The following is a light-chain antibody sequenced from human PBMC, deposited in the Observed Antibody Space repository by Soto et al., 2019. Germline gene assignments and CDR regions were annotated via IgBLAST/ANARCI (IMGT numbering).Light chain of an antibody. J-gene: IGLJ2*01. V-gene: IGLV2-23*01. CDR1: SSDVGSYNL. Sequence: QSALTQPASVSGSPGQSITISCTGTSSDVGSYNLVSWYQQHPGKAPKLMIYEGSKRPSGVSNRFSGSKSGNTASLTMSGLQAEDEADYYCCSYAGSSTRVVFGGGTKLTVL. CDR2: EGS. CDR3: CSYAGSSTRVV.